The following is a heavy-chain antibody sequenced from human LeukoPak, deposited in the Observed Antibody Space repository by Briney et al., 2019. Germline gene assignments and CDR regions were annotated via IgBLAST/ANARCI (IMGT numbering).Heavy chain of an antibody. CDR2: INPNSGGT. CDR3: ARGSSGWYPPTPNYYYYGMDV. CDR1: GYTFTGYY. J-gene: IGHJ6*02. Sequence: ASVKVSCKASGYTFTGYYMHWVRQAPGQGLEWMGWINPNSGGTNYAQKFRGRVTMTRDTSISTAYMELSRLRSDDTAVYYCARGSSGWYPPTPNYYYYGMDVWGQGTTVTVSS. V-gene: IGHV1-2*02. D-gene: IGHD6-19*01.